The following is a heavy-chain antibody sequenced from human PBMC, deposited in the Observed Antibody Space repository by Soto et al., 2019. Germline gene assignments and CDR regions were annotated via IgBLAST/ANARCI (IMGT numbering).Heavy chain of an antibody. D-gene: IGHD2-15*01. J-gene: IGHJ6*02. CDR1: GFTFSSYA. CDR2: ISGSGGST. Sequence: GGSLRLSCAASGFTFSSYATSWVRQAPGKGLEWVSAISGSGGSTYYADSVKGRFTISRDNSKNTLYLQMNSLRAEDTAVYYCAKGGSLSFGMDVWGQGTTVTVSS. V-gene: IGHV3-23*01. CDR3: AKGGSLSFGMDV.